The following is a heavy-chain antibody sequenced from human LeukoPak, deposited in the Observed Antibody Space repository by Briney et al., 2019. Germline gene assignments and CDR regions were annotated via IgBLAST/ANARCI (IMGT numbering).Heavy chain of an antibody. CDR2: INWNGGST. D-gene: IGHD3-22*01. J-gene: IGHJ3*02. CDR1: GFTFDDYG. Sequence: GGSLRLSCAASGFTFDDYGMSWVRQAPGKGLEWVSGINWNGGSTGYADSVKGRFTISRDNAKNSLYLQMNSLRAEDTALYYCARGLRYYYDSSEGLAFGIWGQGTMVTVSS. CDR3: ARGLRYYYDSSEGLAFGI. V-gene: IGHV3-20*04.